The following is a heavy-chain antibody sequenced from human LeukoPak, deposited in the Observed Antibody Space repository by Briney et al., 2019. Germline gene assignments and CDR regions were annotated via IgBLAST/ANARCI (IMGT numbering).Heavy chain of an antibody. D-gene: IGHD4-17*01. CDR1: GFTFTSYS. J-gene: IGHJ4*02. CDR2: ISRSSRYI. Sequence: GGSLRLSCAASGFTFTSYSMNWVRQAPGKGLEWVSSISRSSRYIYYADSVKGRFTISRDNAKNSLYLQMNSLRAEDTAVYYCARDYYGDYYFASWGQGTLVTVSS. V-gene: IGHV3-21*01. CDR3: ARDYYGDYYFAS.